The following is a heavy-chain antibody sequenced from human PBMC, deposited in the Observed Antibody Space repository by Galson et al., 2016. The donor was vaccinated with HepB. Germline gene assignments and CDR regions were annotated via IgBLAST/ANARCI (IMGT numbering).Heavy chain of an antibody. CDR3: AREIPSRGKSDY. J-gene: IGHJ4*02. CDR1: GFTFSSFS. V-gene: IGHV3-48*02. CDR2: ISTSSSTI. D-gene: IGHD3-10*01. Sequence: SLRLSCAASGFTFSSFSMNWVRQAPGKGLEWVSYISTSSSTIYYADSVKGRFTISRDNARNSLYLQMNSLRDEDTAVYYCAREIPSRGKSDYWGQGTLVTVSS.